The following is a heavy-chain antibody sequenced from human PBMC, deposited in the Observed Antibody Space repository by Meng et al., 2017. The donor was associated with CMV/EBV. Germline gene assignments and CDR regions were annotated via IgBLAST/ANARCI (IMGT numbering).Heavy chain of an antibody. CDR2: INHSGST. CDR1: GGSFSGYY. Sequence: SETLSLTCAVYGGSFSGYYWSWIRQPPGKGLEWIGEINHSGSTNYNPSLKSRVTISVDTSKNQFSRKLSSVTAADTAVYYCARVRVLPNRGTKLLYLNWFDPWGQGTLVTVSS. J-gene: IGHJ5*02. D-gene: IGHD2-2*02. V-gene: IGHV4-34*01. CDR3: ARVRVLPNRGTKLLYLNWFDP.